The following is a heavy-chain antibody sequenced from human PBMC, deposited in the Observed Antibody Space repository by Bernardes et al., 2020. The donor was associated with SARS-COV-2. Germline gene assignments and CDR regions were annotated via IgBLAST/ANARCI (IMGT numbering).Heavy chain of an antibody. CDR3: ARALHGTAFDY. J-gene: IGHJ4*02. V-gene: IGHV4-61*01. Sequence: SEPLSLTCTVSGGSVISGSYYWSWLLQPPGKGLEWIGYIFYSGSTNYDSSLKSRVTISVDTSKNQFSLQLSSVTAADTAVYYCARALHGTAFDYWGQGNLVIVSS. CDR1: GGSVISGSYY. CDR2: IFYSGST. D-gene: IGHD6-13*01.